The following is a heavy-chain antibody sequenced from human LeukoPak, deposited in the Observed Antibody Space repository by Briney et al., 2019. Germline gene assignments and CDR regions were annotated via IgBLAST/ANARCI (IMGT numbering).Heavy chain of an antibody. V-gene: IGHV4-59*01. CDR2: IYYSGST. Sequence: PSETLSLTCTVSGGSISSYYWSWIRQPPGKGLEWIGYIYYSGSTNYNPSLKSRVTISVDTTKNQFSLKLSSVTAADTAVYYCARVLSSRPYYYYYMDVWGKGTTVTVSS. J-gene: IGHJ6*03. D-gene: IGHD6-13*01. CDR1: GGSISSYY. CDR3: ARVLSSRPYYYYYMDV.